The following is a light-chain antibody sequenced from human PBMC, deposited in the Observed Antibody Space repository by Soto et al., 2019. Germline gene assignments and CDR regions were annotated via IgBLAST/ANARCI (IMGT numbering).Light chain of an antibody. CDR1: QSVSSSY. V-gene: IGKV3-20*01. Sequence: EIVLTQSPGTLSLSPGERATLSCRASQSVSSSYLAWYQQKPGQAPRLLIYGASSRATGIPDRFSGSGSGTDFNLTISRLEPEDFAVYYCHQYGSSAWTFGQGTKVDIK. J-gene: IGKJ1*01. CDR3: HQYGSSAWT. CDR2: GAS.